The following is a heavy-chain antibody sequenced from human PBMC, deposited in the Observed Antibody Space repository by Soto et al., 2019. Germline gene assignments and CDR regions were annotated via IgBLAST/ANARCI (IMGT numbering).Heavy chain of an antibody. CDR1: GGTFSSYA. J-gene: IGHJ6*02. CDR2: SIPIFGTA. D-gene: IGHD5-18*01. V-gene: IGHV1-69*01. Sequence: QVQLVQSGAEVKKPGSSVKVSCKASGGTFSSYAISWVRQAPGQGLEWMGGSIPIFGTANYAQKLQGRVTITADESTSTACMELSSLRSEDTAVYYCAAGDTAMVEGYYYGMDVWGQGTTVTVSS. CDR3: AAGDTAMVEGYYYGMDV.